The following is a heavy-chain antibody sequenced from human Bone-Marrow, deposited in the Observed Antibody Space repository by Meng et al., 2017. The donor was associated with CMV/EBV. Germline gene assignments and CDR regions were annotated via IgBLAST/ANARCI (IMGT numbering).Heavy chain of an antibody. CDR1: GFTFSSYG. J-gene: IGHJ4*02. V-gene: IGHV3-30*02. D-gene: IGHD5-24*01. CDR3: AIPDGYNLPFDY. CDR2: IRYDGSNK. Sequence: QVHVVQCGADVKKPGASVKVACKASGFTFSSYGMHWVRQAPGKGLEWVAFIRYDGSNKYYADSVKGRFTISRDNSKNTLYLQMNSLRAEDTAVYYCAIPDGYNLPFDYWGQGTLVTVSS.